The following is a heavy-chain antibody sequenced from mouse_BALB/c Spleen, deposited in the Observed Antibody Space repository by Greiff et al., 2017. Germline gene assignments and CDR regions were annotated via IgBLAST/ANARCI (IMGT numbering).Heavy chain of an antibody. Sequence: EVQLVESGGGLVQPGGSRKLSCAASGFTFSSFGMHWVRQAPEKGLEWVAYISSGSSTIYYADTVKGRFTISRDNPKNTLFLQMTSLRSEDTAMYYGARSYYRYDDAMDYWGQGTSVTVSS. CDR2: ISSGSSTI. CDR3: ARSYYRYDDAMDY. D-gene: IGHD2-14*01. J-gene: IGHJ4*01. CDR1: GFTFSSFG. V-gene: IGHV5-17*02.